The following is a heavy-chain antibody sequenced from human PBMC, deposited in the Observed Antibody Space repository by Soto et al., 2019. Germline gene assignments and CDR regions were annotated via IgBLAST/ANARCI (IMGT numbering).Heavy chain of an antibody. D-gene: IGHD2-15*01. CDR3: ARDLMGYCSGGSCYNYYYGMDV. Sequence: GGSLRLSCAASGFTFSSYAMHWVRQAPGKGLEWVAVISYDGSNKYYADSVKGRFTISRDNSKNTLYLQMNSLRAEDTAVYYCARDLMGYCSGGSCYNYYYGMDVWGQGTTVTVSS. V-gene: IGHV3-30-3*01. CDR2: ISYDGSNK. CDR1: GFTFSSYA. J-gene: IGHJ6*02.